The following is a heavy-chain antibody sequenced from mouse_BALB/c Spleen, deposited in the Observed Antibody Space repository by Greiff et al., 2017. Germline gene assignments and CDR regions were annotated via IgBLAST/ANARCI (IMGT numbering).Heavy chain of an antibody. J-gene: IGHJ4*01. V-gene: IGHV5-4*02. Sequence: EVQGVESGGGLVKPGGSLKLSCAASGFTFSDYYMYWVRQTPEKRLEWVATISDGGSYTYYPDSVKGRFTISRDNAKNNLYLQMSSLKSEDTAMYYCAREGELGMDYWGQGTSVTVSS. CDR1: GFTFSDYY. D-gene: IGHD4-1*01. CDR2: ISDGGSYT. CDR3: AREGELGMDY.